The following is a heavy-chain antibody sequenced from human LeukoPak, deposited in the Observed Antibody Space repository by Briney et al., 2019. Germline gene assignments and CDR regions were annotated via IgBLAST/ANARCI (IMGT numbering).Heavy chain of an antibody. CDR3: ARDSPDYDILTGYYIGAFDI. CDR2: ISSSGSTI. J-gene: IGHJ3*02. V-gene: IGHV3-48*03. CDR1: GFTFSSYE. Sequence: HSGGPLRLSCAASGFTFSSYEMNWVRQAPGKGLEWVSYISSSGSTIYYADSVKGRFTISRDNAKNSLYLQMNSLRAEDTAVYYCARDSPDYDILTGYYIGAFDIWGQGTMVTVSS. D-gene: IGHD3-9*01.